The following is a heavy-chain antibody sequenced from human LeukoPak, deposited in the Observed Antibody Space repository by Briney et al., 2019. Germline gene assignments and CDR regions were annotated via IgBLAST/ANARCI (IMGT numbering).Heavy chain of an antibody. CDR1: GGSISSYY. V-gene: IGHV4-59*01. CDR3: ARYDYYYGMDV. Sequence: PSETLSLTCTVSGGSISSYYWSWIRQPPGKGLEWIGYIYYSGSTNYNPSLKSLVTISVDTSKNQFSLKLSSVTAADTAVYYCARYDYYYGMDVWGQGTTVTVSS. J-gene: IGHJ6*02. CDR2: IYYSGST.